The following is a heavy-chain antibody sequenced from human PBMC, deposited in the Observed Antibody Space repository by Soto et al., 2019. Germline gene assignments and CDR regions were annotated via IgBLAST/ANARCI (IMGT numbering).Heavy chain of an antibody. CDR3: ARVGIRSSQYYLDY. V-gene: IGHV3-30-3*01. J-gene: IGHJ4*02. CDR1: GFTFSSYA. D-gene: IGHD1-20*01. CDR2: ISYDGGNK. Sequence: QVQLVESGGGVVQPGRSLRLSCAASGFTFSSYAMHWVRQAPGKGLEWVALISYDGGNKYYTDSVKGRFTISRDNSKNTLYLQMNSLRAEDTALYYCARVGIRSSQYYLDYWGQETLVTVSS.